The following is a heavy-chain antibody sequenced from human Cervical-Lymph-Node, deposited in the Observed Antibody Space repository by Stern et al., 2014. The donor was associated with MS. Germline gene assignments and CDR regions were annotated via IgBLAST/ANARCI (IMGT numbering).Heavy chain of an antibody. CDR2: ISSSSSYI. D-gene: IGHD4-23*01. V-gene: IGHV3-21*01. CDR1: GFTFSSYS. CDR3: AVGGSTVVTVAEYFQH. J-gene: IGHJ1*01. Sequence: EVQLVESGGGLVKPGGSLRLSCAASGFTFSSYSMNWVRQAPGKGLEWVSSISSSSSYIDYADSVKGRFTISRDNAKNSLYLQMNSLRAEDTAVYYCAVGGSTVVTVAEYFQHWGQGTLVTVSS.